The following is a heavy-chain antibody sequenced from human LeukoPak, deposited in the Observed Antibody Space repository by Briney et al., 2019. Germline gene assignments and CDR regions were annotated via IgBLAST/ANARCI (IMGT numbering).Heavy chain of an antibody. D-gene: IGHD3-10*02. J-gene: IGHJ6*04. V-gene: IGHV3-48*04. CDR1: RFTFSSYS. CDR2: ISSSGSTI. CDR3: AELGITMIGGV. Sequence: PGGSLRLSCAASRFTFSSYSMNWVRQAPGKGLEWVSSISSSGSTIYYADSVKGRFTISRDNAKNSLYLQMNSLRAEDTAVYYCAELGITMIGGVWGKGTTVTISS.